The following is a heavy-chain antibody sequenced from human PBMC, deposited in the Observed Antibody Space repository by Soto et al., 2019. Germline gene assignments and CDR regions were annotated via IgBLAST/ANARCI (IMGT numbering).Heavy chain of an antibody. J-gene: IGHJ3*02. CDR1: GFTFSSYG. CDR2: IWYDGSNK. Sequence: QVQLVESGGGVVQPGRSLRLSCAASGFTFSSYGMHWVRQAPGKGLEWVAGIWYDGSNKYYADSVKGRFTISRDNSKNTLYLQMNSLRAEGTAVYYCARGLSNMMVVVGDAFDIWGQGTMVTVSS. D-gene: IGHD3-22*01. CDR3: ARGLSNMMVVVGDAFDI. V-gene: IGHV3-33*01.